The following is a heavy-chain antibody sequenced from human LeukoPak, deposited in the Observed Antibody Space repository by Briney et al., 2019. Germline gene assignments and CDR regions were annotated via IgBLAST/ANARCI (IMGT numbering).Heavy chain of an antibody. V-gene: IGHV1-18*01. CDR2: ISAYNGNT. J-gene: IGHJ6*02. CDR1: GYTFTSYG. CDR3: AREYYWGQWLVSVYYYYGMDV. Sequence: ASVKVSCKASGYTFTSYGISWVRQAPGQGLEWMGWISAYNGNTNYAQKLQGRVTMTTDTSTSTAYMELRSLRSDDTAVYYCAREYYWGQWLVSVYYYYGMDVWGQGTTATVSS. D-gene: IGHD6-19*01.